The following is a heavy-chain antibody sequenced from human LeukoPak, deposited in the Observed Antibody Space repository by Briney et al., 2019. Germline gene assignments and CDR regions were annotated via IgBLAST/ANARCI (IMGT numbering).Heavy chain of an antibody. D-gene: IGHD3-10*01. CDR2: IYYSGST. J-gene: IGHJ4*02. Sequence: SETLSLTCTVSGGSISSSSYYWGWIRQPPGKGLEWIGSIYYSGSTYYNPSLKSRVTISVDTSKNQFSLKLSSVTAADTAVYYCASIFGELGVYWGQGTLVTVSS. V-gene: IGHV4-39*07. CDR1: GGSISSSSYY. CDR3: ASIFGELGVY.